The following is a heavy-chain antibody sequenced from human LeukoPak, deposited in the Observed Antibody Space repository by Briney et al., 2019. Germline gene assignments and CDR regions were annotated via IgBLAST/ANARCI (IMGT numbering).Heavy chain of an antibody. V-gene: IGHV4-39*07. Sequence: SETLSLTCTVSGGSISSSSYYWGWIRQPPGKGLEWIGSIYYSGSTYYNPSLKSRVTISVDTSKNQFSLKLSSVTAADTAVYYCARSELVQYYYYYMDVWGKGTTVTVSS. J-gene: IGHJ6*03. D-gene: IGHD6-13*01. CDR3: ARSELVQYYYYYMDV. CDR2: IYYSGST. CDR1: GGSISSSSYY.